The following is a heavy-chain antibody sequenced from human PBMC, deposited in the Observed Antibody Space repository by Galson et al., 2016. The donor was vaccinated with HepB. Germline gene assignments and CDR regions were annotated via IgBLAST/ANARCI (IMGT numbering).Heavy chain of an antibody. V-gene: IGHV3-9*01. CDR2: ITWDSGSI. CDR1: GFTLDDYA. Sequence: SLRLSCAASGFTLDDYAMHWVRQAPGKGLEWVSGITWDSGSIGYADSVQGRFTISRDNAKNSLYLQMNSLRAEDTALYYCAKGGLRFLEWRYRGLPFDYWGQGTLVTVSS. J-gene: IGHJ4*02. CDR3: AKGGLRFLEWRYRGLPFDY. D-gene: IGHD3-3*01.